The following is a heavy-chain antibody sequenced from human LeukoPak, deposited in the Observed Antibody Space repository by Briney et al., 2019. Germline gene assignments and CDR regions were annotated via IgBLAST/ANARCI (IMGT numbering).Heavy chain of an antibody. V-gene: IGHV1-69*13. CDR2: IIPIFGTA. Sequence: GASVKVSCKASGGTFSSYAISWVRQAPGQGLEWMGGIIPIFGTANYAQKFQGRVTITADESTSTAYMELSSLRSEDTAVYYCARGATSGSYYNDAFDIWGLGTMVTVSS. CDR3: ARGATSGSYYNDAFDI. D-gene: IGHD1-26*01. J-gene: IGHJ3*02. CDR1: GGTFSSYA.